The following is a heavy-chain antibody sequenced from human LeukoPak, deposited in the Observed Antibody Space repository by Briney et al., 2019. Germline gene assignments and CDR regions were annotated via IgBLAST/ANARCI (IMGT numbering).Heavy chain of an antibody. D-gene: IGHD6-6*01. V-gene: IGHV3-21*04. CDR1: GFTFSSYS. CDR3: AKDRPYSSSPRPFDY. J-gene: IGHJ4*02. CDR2: ISSSSSYI. Sequence: GGSLRLSCAASGFTFSSYSMNWVRQAPGKGLEWVSSISSSSSYIYYADSVKGRFTISRDNSKNTLYLQMNSLRAEDTAVYYCAKDRPYSSSPRPFDYWGQGTLVTVSS.